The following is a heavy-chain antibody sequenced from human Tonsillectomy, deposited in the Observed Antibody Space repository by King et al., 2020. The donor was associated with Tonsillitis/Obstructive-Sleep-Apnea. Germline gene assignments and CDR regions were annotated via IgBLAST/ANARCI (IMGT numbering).Heavy chain of an antibody. CDR3: VRDGDAYNFDY. J-gene: IGHJ4*02. Sequence: VQLVESGGGLVQPGGSLRLSCAASGFTFSKYWMHWVRQAPGKGLVWVSRVKYDGSDRTYADSVKGRFTISRDNAKNTLYLQTNSLRVEDTAVYFCVRDGDAYNFDYWGQGTLVTVSS. CDR1: GFTFSKYW. V-gene: IGHV3-74*01. CDR2: VKYDGSDR. D-gene: IGHD5-24*01.